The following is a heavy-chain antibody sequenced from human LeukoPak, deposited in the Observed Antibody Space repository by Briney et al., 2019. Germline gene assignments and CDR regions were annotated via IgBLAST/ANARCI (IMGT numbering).Heavy chain of an antibody. Sequence: SETLSFTVAGYGSSFNGYYWSWIRQPLGKGLEWIGEINDSGGTNYTPSLKSRVTILVETYKDQFSLKLRSVTAADTAMYYCARRRGAYGDYVCWGQGTLVTVSS. CDR2: INDSGGT. V-gene: IGHV4-34*01. CDR3: ARRRGAYGDYVC. D-gene: IGHD4-17*01. J-gene: IGHJ4*02. CDR1: GSSFNGYY.